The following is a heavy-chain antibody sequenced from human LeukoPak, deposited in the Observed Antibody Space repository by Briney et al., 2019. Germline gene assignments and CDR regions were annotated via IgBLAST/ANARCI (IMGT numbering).Heavy chain of an antibody. CDR1: GGSFGGYY. CDR2: INHSGST. Sequence: PSETLSLTCAVYGGSFGGYYWSWIRQPPGKGLEWIGEINHSGSTNYNPSLKSRVTISVDTSRNQFSLKLSSVTAADTAVYYCAARPYCSSTSCYTPFDYWGQGTLVTVSS. D-gene: IGHD2-2*02. CDR3: AARPYCSSTSCYTPFDY. J-gene: IGHJ4*02. V-gene: IGHV4-34*01.